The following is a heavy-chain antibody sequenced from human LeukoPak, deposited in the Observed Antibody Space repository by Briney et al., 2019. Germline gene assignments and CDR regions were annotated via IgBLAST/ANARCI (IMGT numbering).Heavy chain of an antibody. CDR2: INHIGST. CDR1: GGSFSGYY. J-gene: IGHJ5*02. V-gene: IGHV4-34*01. D-gene: IGHD2-15*01. Sequence: SETLSLTCAVYGGSFSGYYWSWIRQPPGKGLEWIGEINHIGSTNYNRSLKTRVTISVDTSKNQCALELSSVTSADAAVYCCARGPRVIVVVVAATGWFDPSGHGTLVTVSS. CDR3: ARGPRVIVVVVAATGWFDP.